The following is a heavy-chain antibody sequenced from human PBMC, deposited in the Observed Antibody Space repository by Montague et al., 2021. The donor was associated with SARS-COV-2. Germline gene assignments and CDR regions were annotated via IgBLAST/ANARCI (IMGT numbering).Heavy chain of an antibody. J-gene: IGHJ4*02. D-gene: IGHD1-1*01. CDR3: ARGAPGY. V-gene: IGHV4-34*01. Sequence: SDTLSLTCAVYGWSFSDYHLTWIRQSPGEGLEWIGQINYGGSTKYNPSLKSRVTISIDTSKNQFSRKLTSVAAADTAVYYCARGAPGYWGQGTLVTVSS. CDR1: GWSFSDYH. CDR2: INYGGST.